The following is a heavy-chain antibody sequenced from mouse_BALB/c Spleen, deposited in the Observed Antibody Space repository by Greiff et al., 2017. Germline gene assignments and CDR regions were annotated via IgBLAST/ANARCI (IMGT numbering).Heavy chain of an antibody. CDR1: DYTFTSYW. D-gene: IGHD2-4*01. Sequence: DLVKPGASVKLSCKASDYTFTSYWINWIKQRPGQGLEWIGRIAPGSGSTYYNEMFKGKATLTVDTSSSTAYIQLSSLSSEDSAVYFCARGDQFLIYYDYDGFAYWGQGTLVTVSA. V-gene: IGHV1S41*01. CDR2: IAPGSGST. J-gene: IGHJ3*01. CDR3: ARGDQFLIYYDYDGFAY.